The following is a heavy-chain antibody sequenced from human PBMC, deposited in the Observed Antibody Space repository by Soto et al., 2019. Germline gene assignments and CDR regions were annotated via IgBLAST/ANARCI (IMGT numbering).Heavy chain of an antibody. CDR2: INPNSGGT. V-gene: IGHV1-2*02. D-gene: IGHD3-3*01. J-gene: IGHJ6*02. CDR1: GYTFTGYY. Sequence: GASVKVSCKASGYTFTGYYMHWVRQAPGQGLEWMGWINPNSGGTNYAQKFQGRVTMTRDTSISTAYMELSRLRSDDTAVYYCAGHGGVLRFLVWYPPPYYYYGMDVWGQGSTVTVSS. CDR3: AGHGGVLRFLVWYPPPYYYYGMDV.